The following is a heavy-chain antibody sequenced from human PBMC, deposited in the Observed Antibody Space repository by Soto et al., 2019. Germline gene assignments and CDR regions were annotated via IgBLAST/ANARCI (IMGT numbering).Heavy chain of an antibody. CDR2: ISSSGSTI. CDR1: GFTFSDYY. D-gene: IGHD5-12*01. V-gene: IGHV3-11*01. J-gene: IGHJ4*02. CDR3: ARVKHIDDSGYDARTYYFDY. Sequence: GGSLRLSCAASGFTFSDYYMSWIRQAPGKGLEWVSYISSSGSTIYYADSVKGRFTISRDNAKNSLYLQMNSLRAEDTAVYYCARVKHIDDSGYDARTYYFDYWGQGTLVTVSS.